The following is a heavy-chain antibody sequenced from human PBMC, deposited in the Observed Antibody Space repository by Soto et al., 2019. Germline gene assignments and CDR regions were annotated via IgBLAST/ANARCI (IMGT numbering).Heavy chain of an antibody. V-gene: IGHV4-61*01. D-gene: IGHD4-17*01. J-gene: IGHJ6*02. CDR2: IYYSGST. CDR1: GGSVSSGSYY. Sequence: QVQLQESGPGLEKPSETLSLTCTVSGGSVSSGSYYWSWIRQPPGKGLEWIGYIYYSGSTNYNPSLKSRVTISVDTSKNQFSLKLSSVTAADTAVYYCARVRSYYYYGMDVWGQGTTVTVSS. CDR3: ARVRSYYYYGMDV.